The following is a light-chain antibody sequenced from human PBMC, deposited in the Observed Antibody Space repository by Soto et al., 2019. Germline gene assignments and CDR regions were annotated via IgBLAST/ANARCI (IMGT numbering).Light chain of an antibody. CDR1: QSVLYSSNNKNY. CDR3: LQYHTTPWT. V-gene: IGKV4-1*01. J-gene: IGKJ1*01. Sequence: DIVMTQSPDSLAVSLGERATINCKSSQSVLYSSNNKNYLAWYQQKPGQSPKLLIYWASTRESGVPDRFSGSGSGKDFTLTISSLQAEAVAVYYCLQYHTTPWTFGQGTKVEIK. CDR2: WAS.